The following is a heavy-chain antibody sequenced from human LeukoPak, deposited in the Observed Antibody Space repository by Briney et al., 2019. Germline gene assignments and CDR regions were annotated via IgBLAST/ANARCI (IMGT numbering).Heavy chain of an antibody. CDR3: ARLGVHTAMVAHD. V-gene: IGHV5-51*01. J-gene: IGHJ4*02. Sequence: GESLKISSKGSGYSFTSHWIGWVRQMPGKGLEWMGIIYPGDSDTRYSPSFQGQVTISADKSISTAYLQWSSLKASDTAMYYCARLGVHTAMVAHDWGQGTLVTVSS. CDR1: GYSFTSHW. D-gene: IGHD5-18*01. CDR2: IYPGDSDT.